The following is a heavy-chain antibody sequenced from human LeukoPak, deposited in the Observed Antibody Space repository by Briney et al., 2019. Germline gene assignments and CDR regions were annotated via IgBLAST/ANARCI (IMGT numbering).Heavy chain of an antibody. Sequence: SETLSLTCAVSGSSISSDYYWGWVRQPPGKGLEWVGSIYHDETTYYNPSLKSRVTISLVTSKKQFSLVLASVTAADTAIYYCANADTEDFFDSWGQGILVTVSS. D-gene: IGHD2-8*01. V-gene: IGHV4-38-2*01. CDR1: GSSISSDYY. CDR3: ANADTEDFFDS. CDR2: IYHDETT. J-gene: IGHJ4*02.